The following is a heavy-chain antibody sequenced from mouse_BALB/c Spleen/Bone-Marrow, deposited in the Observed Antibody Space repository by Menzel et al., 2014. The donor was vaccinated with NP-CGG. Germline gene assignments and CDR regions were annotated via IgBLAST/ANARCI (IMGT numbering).Heavy chain of an antibody. CDR1: GYTFTSYV. CDR2: INPYNDGT. Sequence: EVQLQQSGPELVKPGASVKMSCKASGYTFTSYVMHWVKQKPGQGLEWIGYINPYNDGTKYNERFKGKATLTSDKSSSTAYMELSSLTSEDSAVYYCARRGYDEGYYAMDYWGQGTSVTVFS. D-gene: IGHD2-14*01. J-gene: IGHJ4*01. V-gene: IGHV1-14*01. CDR3: ARRGYDEGYYAMDY.